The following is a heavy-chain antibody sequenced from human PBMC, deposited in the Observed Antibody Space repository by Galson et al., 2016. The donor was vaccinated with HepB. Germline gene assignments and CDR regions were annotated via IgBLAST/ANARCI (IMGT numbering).Heavy chain of an antibody. CDR1: GFSITTNW. J-gene: IGHJ3*02. D-gene: IGHD2-2*01. Sequence: LRLSCAASGFSITTNWMCRVRRAPGKGLVWVSRINSDAGDTNYADSVKGRFTLSSDKAKNTLYLQMNRLRAEDTAVYYCARARVGTYMGAFDIWGQGTMVIVSS. CDR3: ARARVGTYMGAFDI. CDR2: INSDAGDT. V-gene: IGHV3-74*01.